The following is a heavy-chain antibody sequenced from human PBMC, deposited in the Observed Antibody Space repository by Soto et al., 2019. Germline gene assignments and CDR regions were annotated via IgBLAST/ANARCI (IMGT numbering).Heavy chain of an antibody. Sequence: EVQLVESGGGLVQPGGSLRLSCAASGFTFSSYEMNWVRQAPGKGLEWGSYISSSGTTIYYADCVKGRFTISRDNAKHSLFLQMNSLGAEDTAVYYCARAPLGGWLIGSGTYGYGMDVWGHGTTVTVSS. CDR3: ARAPLGGWLIGSGTYGYGMDV. CDR2: ISSSGTTI. CDR1: GFTFSSYE. V-gene: IGHV3-48*03. D-gene: IGHD3-10*01. J-gene: IGHJ6*02.